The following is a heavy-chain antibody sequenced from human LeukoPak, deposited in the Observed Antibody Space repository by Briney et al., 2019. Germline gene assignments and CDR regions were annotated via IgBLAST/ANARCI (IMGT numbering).Heavy chain of an antibody. CDR1: GYRFTSYW. D-gene: IGHD1-26*01. V-gene: IGHV5-51*01. CDR3: ATTLYSGIYGDAFDI. J-gene: IGHJ3*02. Sequence: GESLKISFQGSGYRFTSYWIGWVRQMPGKGLEWMGIMYPGDSETRYSPSFQSQVTISADKSISTAYLQWSSLKASDTAMYYCATTLYSGIYGDAFDIWGQGTMVTVSS. CDR2: MYPGDSET.